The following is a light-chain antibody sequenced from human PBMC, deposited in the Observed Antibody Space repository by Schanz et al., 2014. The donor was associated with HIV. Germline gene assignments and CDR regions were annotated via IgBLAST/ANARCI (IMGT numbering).Light chain of an antibody. Sequence: EIVLTQSPGTLSLSPGERATLSCRASESVSSSLLAWYQQTPGQAPRLLIFAASSRATGIPDRFSGSESGTDFTLTISSVEPEDFAVYYCQHYGSSPFTFGPGTKVDIK. J-gene: IGKJ3*01. CDR3: QHYGSSPFT. V-gene: IGKV3-20*01. CDR2: AAS. CDR1: ESVSSSL.